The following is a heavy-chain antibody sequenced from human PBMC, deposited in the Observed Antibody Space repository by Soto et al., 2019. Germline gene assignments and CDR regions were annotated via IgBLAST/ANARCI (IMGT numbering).Heavy chain of an antibody. Sequence: PGGSLRLSCAASGFTSSSYAMHWVRQAPGKGLEWVAVISYDGSNKYYADSVKGRFTISRDNPKNTLYLQMNSLRAEDTAVYYCATRGSPWFDYWGQGTLVTVSS. CDR3: ATRGSPWFDY. J-gene: IGHJ4*02. V-gene: IGHV3-30-3*01. CDR2: ISYDGSNK. CDR1: GFTSSSYA.